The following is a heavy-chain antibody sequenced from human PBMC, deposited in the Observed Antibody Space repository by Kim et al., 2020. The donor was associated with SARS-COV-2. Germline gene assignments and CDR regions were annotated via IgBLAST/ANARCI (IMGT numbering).Heavy chain of an antibody. V-gene: IGHV6-1*01. CDR2: TYYRSKWFT. J-gene: IGHJ4*02. Sequence: SQTLSLTCVISGDDISSNSVAWSWSRQSPSRGLEWLGRTYYRSKWFTDYAVSVKSRITINPDTSKNQFSLQLNSVTPEDTAVYYCVRSTGWWHFDYWGQG. D-gene: IGHD6-19*01. CDR3: VRSTGWWHFDY. CDR1: GDDISSNSVA.